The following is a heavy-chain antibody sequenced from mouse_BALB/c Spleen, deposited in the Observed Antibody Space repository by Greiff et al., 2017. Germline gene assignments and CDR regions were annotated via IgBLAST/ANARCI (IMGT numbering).Heavy chain of an antibody. V-gene: IGHV5-6-3*01. D-gene: IGHD1-1*01. CDR3: ARGLLRSDY. Sequence: EVHLVESGGGLVQPGGSLKLSCAASGFTFSSYGMSWVRQTPDKRLELVATINSNGGSTYYPDSVKGRFTISRDNAKNTLYLQMSSLKSEDTAMYYCARGLLRSDYWGQGTTLTVSS. J-gene: IGHJ2*01. CDR1: GFTFSSYG. CDR2: INSNGGST.